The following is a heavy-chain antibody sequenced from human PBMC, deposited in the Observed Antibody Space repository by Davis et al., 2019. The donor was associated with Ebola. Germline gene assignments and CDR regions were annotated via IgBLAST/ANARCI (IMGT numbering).Heavy chain of an antibody. CDR3: ASPQMATSQGYYYYGMDV. D-gene: IGHD5-24*01. CDR2: ISSSSSYI. CDR1: GFTFSDYY. Sequence: PGGSLRLSCAASGFTFSDYYMSWIRQAPGKGLEWVSYISSSSSYIYYADSVKGRFTISRDNAKNSLYLQMNSLRAEDTAVYYCASPQMATSQGYYYYGMDVWGQGTTVTVSS. J-gene: IGHJ6*02. V-gene: IGHV3-11*06.